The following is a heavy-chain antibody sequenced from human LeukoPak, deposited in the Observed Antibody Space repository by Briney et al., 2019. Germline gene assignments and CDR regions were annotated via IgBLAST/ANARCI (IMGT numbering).Heavy chain of an antibody. Sequence: SQTPSPTCPVPGGSLSSGGYYWSWIRHHPGKGLEWIGYIHYSGSTYYNPSLKSRVSISVDTSKNEFSLKLSSVTAADTAVYYCARGNRYCSGGSCYSPPDYWGQGTLVTVSS. CDR1: GGSLSSGGYY. J-gene: IGHJ4*02. CDR3: ARGNRYCSGGSCYSPPDY. V-gene: IGHV4-31*03. CDR2: IHYSGST. D-gene: IGHD2-15*01.